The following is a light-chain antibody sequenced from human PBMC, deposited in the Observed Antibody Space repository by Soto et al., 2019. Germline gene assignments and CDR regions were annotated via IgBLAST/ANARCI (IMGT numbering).Light chain of an antibody. V-gene: IGLV2-14*01. CDR3: SSSTNTNTLVI. Sequence: QSALTQPASVSGSPGQSITISCTGTSSDVGGYDYVSWYQLHPGKAPKLMVFEVNNRPSGVSYRFSGSKSGNTASLTISGLQAEDEAIYFCSSSTNTNTLVIFGGGTKVTVL. CDR1: SSDVGGYDY. CDR2: EVN. J-gene: IGLJ2*01.